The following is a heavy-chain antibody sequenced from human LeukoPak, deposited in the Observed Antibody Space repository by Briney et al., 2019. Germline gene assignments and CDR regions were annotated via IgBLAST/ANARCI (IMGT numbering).Heavy chain of an antibody. J-gene: IGHJ4*02. CDR1: GFTFSSYG. V-gene: IGHV3-30*03. CDR2: ISYDGSNK. D-gene: IGHD5/OR15-5a*01. CDR3: ARDPSTRVYYFDY. Sequence: PGGSLRLSCAASGFTFSSYGMHWVRQAPGKGLEWVAVISYDGSNKYYADSVKGRFTISRDNSKNTLYLQMNSLRAEDTAVYYCARDPSTRVYYFDYWGQGTLVTVSS.